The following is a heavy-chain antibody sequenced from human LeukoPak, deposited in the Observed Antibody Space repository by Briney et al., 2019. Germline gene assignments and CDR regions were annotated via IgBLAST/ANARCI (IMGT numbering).Heavy chain of an antibody. J-gene: IGHJ4*02. Sequence: GGSLRLSCAASGFTFSSYGMHWVRQAPGKGLEWVAVISYDGSNKYYTDSVKGRFTISRDNSKNTLYLQMNSLRADDTAVYYCAKVRWDNSGWYYLDNWGQGALVTVSS. CDR2: ISYDGSNK. CDR3: AKVRWDNSGWYYLDN. CDR1: GFTFSSYG. D-gene: IGHD6-19*01. V-gene: IGHV3-30*18.